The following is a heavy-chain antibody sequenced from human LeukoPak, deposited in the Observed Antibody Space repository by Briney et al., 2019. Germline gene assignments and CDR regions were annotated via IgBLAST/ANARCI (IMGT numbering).Heavy chain of an antibody. CDR3: ARAIAAAYMDV. Sequence: GGSLRLTCAASGFTFSSYWMSWVRQAPGKGLEWVANIKQDGSEKYYVDSVKGRFTISRDNAKNSLYLQMNSLRAEDTAVYYCARAIAAAYMDVWGQGTTVTVSS. CDR2: IKQDGSEK. V-gene: IGHV3-7*01. J-gene: IGHJ6*02. CDR1: GFTFSSYW. D-gene: IGHD6-13*01.